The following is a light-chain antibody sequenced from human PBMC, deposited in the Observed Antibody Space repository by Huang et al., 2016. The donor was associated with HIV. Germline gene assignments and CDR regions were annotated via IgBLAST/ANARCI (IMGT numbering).Light chain of an antibody. CDR3: QQYNSWPPLFT. CDR1: QSVSTN. Sequence: EVLLTQSPATLSVSPGERATLSCRASQSVSTNLDWYQQKPGQAPRLLLDGASTRATGVPARFSGSGSGTEFTLTISSLQSEDSAVYYCQQYNSWPPLFTFGPGTKVDIK. CDR2: GAS. J-gene: IGKJ3*01. V-gene: IGKV3-15*01.